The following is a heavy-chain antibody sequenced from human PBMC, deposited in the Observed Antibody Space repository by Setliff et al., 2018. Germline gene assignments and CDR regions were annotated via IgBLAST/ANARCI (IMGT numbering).Heavy chain of an antibody. Sequence: ASVKVSCKASGYTFTSYAMHWVRQAPGQRLEWMGWINAGNGNTGYAQKFQGRVTMTRNTSISTAYMELSSLRSEDTAVYYCARDGGEYWGQGTLVTVSS. D-gene: IGHD3-16*01. CDR3: ARDGGEY. CDR2: INAGNGNT. J-gene: IGHJ4*02. V-gene: IGHV1-3*01. CDR1: GYTFTSYA.